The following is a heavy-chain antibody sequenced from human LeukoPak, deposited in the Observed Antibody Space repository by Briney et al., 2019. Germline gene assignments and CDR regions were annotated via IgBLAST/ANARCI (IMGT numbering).Heavy chain of an antibody. CDR2: ISYDGSNK. J-gene: IGHJ4*02. Sequence: PGRSLRLSCAASGFTFSTYGMHWVRQAPGKGLEWVAAISYDGSNKYYGDSVKGRSTISRDNSKNTLYLEMKRLRAEDTAVYYRAEENREYYFDYWGQGTLVTVSS. CDR1: GFTFSTYG. V-gene: IGHV3-30*18. D-gene: IGHD1-14*01. CDR3: AEENREYYFDY.